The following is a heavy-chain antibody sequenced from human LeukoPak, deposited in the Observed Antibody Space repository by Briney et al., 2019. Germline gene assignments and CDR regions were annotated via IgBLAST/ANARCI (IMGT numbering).Heavy chain of an antibody. CDR2: IKQDGSEK. J-gene: IGHJ4*02. CDR1: GFTFSSYW. D-gene: IGHD5-24*01. Sequence: GGSLRLSCAASGFTFSSYWMSWVRQAPGKGLEWVANIKQDGSEKYYVDSVKGRFSISRDNAKNSLYLQMNSLRAEDTAVYYGARWGGYNPFDYWGQGTLVTVSS. CDR3: ARWGGYNPFDY. V-gene: IGHV3-7*01.